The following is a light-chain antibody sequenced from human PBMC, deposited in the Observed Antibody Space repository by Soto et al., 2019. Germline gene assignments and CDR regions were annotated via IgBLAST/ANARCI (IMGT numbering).Light chain of an antibody. Sequence: DIVMTQSPATLSVSPEDRVTLSCRASQNVRRNIAWYQQIPGQAPRLLIYGASSRATGIPARFSGSGSGTDFTLTISSLQPDDFATYYCQHYNSYSEAFGQGTKVDIK. CDR3: QHYNSYSEA. J-gene: IGKJ1*01. CDR1: QNVRRN. CDR2: GAS. V-gene: IGKV3D-15*01.